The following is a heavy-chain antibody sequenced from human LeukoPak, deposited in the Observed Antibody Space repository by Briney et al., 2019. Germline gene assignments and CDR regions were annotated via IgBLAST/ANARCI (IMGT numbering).Heavy chain of an antibody. CDR3: ASTGVRGVITPDY. Sequence: SETLSLTCTVSGDSISTSSYYWGWIRQPPGKGLEWIGTIYYSGGTYYNPSLKSRVTISIDRPKNQFSLRLSSVTAADTAVYYCASTGVRGVITPDYWGQGTLVTVSS. D-gene: IGHD3-10*01. CDR1: GDSISTSSYY. V-gene: IGHV4-39*07. J-gene: IGHJ4*02. CDR2: IYYSGGT.